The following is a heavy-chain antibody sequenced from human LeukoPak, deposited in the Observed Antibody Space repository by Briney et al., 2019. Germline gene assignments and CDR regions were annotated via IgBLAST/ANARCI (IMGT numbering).Heavy chain of an antibody. J-gene: IGHJ5*02. CDR1: GYSFTSYW. CDR2: IYPGDSDT. D-gene: IGHD5-18*01. V-gene: IGHV5-51*01. CDR3: ARQAMAQYNWFDP. Sequence: GESLKISCKGSGYSFTSYWIGWVRQMPGRGLEWMGIIYPGDSDTRYSPSFQGQVTISADKSISTAYLQWSSLKASDTAMYYCARQAMAQYNWFDPWGQGTLVTVSS.